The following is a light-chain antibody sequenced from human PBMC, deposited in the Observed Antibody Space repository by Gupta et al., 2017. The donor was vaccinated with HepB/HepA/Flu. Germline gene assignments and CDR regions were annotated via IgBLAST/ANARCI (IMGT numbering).Light chain of an antibody. J-gene: IGKJ2*01. V-gene: IGKV3-11*01. CDR1: QNINCY. CDR3: QQHSNRHPYI. CDR2: DAS. Sequence: EILLTQPPATLSLSPGETASLSCRASQNINCYLAWCQQKPGQAPRLVIYDASRRATGIPARFSGSGSGTDFTLTISSLESEDFATYYCQQHSNRHPYIFGQGTKLQIK.